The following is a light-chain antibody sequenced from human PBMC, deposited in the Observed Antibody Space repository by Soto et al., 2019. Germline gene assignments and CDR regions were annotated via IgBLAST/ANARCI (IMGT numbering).Light chain of an antibody. CDR2: DVN. J-gene: IGLJ2*01. V-gene: IGLV2-14*03. CDR3: TSWTTSTTMI. CDR1: SSDIGGYNF. Sequence: QSALTQPASVSGSPGQSITISCTGTSSDIGGYNFVSWYQQHPGKAPKLMLYDVNIRPSGVSNRFSGSKSGNTASLTISGLQAEDGADYYCTSWTTSTTMIFGGGTKVTVL.